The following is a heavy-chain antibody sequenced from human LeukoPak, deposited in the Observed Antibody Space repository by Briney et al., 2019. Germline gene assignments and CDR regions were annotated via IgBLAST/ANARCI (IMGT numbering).Heavy chain of an antibody. CDR1: GGSISSSSYY. V-gene: IGHV4-39*07. CDR3: ARGRHYYDSSGYPY. Sequence: SETLSLTCTVSGGSISSSSYYWGWIRQPPGKGLEWIGSIYYSGSTYYNPSLKSRVTISVDTSKNQFSLKLSSVTAADTAVYYCARGRHYYDSSGYPYWGQGTLVTVSS. J-gene: IGHJ4*02. CDR2: IYYSGST. D-gene: IGHD3-22*01.